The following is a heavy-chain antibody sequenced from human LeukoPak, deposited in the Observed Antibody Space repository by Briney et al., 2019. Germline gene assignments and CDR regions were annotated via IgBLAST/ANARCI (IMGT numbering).Heavy chain of an antibody. CDR2: IKSKTDGETT. J-gene: IGHJ3*02. D-gene: IGHD2-15*01. V-gene: IGHV3-15*01. CDR1: GFTFNNAW. CDR3: TTAPCSTGSCYPDDAFDI. Sequence: PRGSLRLSCTASGFTFNNAWMTWVRQAPGKGLEWVGRIKSKTDGETTDYAAPVKGRFTISREDSKNTLYLQMNSLKTEDTALYYCTTAPCSTGSCYPDDAFDIWGQGTLVTVSS.